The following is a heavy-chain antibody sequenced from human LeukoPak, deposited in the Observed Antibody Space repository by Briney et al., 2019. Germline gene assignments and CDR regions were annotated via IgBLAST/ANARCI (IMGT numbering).Heavy chain of an antibody. Sequence: SETLSLTCTVSGGSISSYYWSWIRQPAGKGLEWIGRIYTSGSTNYNPSLKSRVTMSVDTSKNQFSLKLSSVTAADTAVYYCAXXXDGXWFGEHHFDYWGQGTLVTVSS. CDR1: GGSISSYY. J-gene: IGHJ4*02. V-gene: IGHV4-4*07. D-gene: IGHD3-10*01. CDR3: AXXXDGXWFGEHHFDY. CDR2: IYTSGST.